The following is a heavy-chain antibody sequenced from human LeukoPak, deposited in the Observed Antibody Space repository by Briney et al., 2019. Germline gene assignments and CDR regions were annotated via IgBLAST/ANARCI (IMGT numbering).Heavy chain of an antibody. V-gene: IGHV4-4*07. Sequence: SETLSLTCTASGGSISSYYWSWIRQPAGKGLEWIGHIYTSGSTNYNPSLKSRVTMSVDTSKNQFSLKLSSVTAADTAVYYCARNDAAAGYDYWGQGTLVTVSS. D-gene: IGHD6-13*01. CDR2: IYTSGST. CDR3: ARNDAAAGYDY. CDR1: GGSISSYY. J-gene: IGHJ4*02.